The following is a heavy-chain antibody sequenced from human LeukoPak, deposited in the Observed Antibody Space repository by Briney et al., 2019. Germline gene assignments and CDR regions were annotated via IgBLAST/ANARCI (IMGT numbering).Heavy chain of an antibody. Sequence: GGSLRLSCVGSGFTFSNAWMTWVRQAPGKGLEWVSGISWNSGSIGYADSVKGRFTISRDNAKNSLYLQMNSLRAEDTALYYCAKANYYDSSGSLAPFDYWGQGTLVTVSS. D-gene: IGHD3-22*01. CDR3: AKANYYDSSGSLAPFDY. J-gene: IGHJ4*02. CDR1: GFTFSNAW. V-gene: IGHV3-9*01. CDR2: ISWNSGSI.